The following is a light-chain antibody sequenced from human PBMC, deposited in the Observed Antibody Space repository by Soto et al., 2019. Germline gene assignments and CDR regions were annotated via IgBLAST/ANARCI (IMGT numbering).Light chain of an antibody. Sequence: DIQMTQSPPSLSASVGDRVTITCQASQDISIYVNWYQQKPGKAPTLLIYDASYLKTGVPSRFSGRRSETDFTFPISSLQPEDIATYFCQQYDDIPDTLGQGTKLEI. CDR2: DAS. CDR3: QQYDDIPDT. CDR1: QDISIY. V-gene: IGKV1-33*01. J-gene: IGKJ2*01.